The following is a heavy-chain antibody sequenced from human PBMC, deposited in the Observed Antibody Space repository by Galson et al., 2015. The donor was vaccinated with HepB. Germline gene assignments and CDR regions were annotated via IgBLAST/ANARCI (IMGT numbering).Heavy chain of an antibody. V-gene: IGHV3-23*01. CDR2: ISGRGVTT. CDR1: GFSFSNYA. D-gene: IGHD7-27*01. Sequence: SLRLSCAASGFSFSNYAMTWVRQPPGKGLQWVATISGRGVTTFDADSVKGQFTISRDNAKNTLYLQMNSLRAEDTAVYYCGNWGSSWGQGTLVTVSS. J-gene: IGHJ5*02. CDR3: GNWGSS.